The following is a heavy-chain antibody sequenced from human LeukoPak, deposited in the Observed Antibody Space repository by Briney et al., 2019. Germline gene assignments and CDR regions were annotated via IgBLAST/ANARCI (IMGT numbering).Heavy chain of an antibody. J-gene: IGHJ4*02. V-gene: IGHV1-46*01. CDR2: INPSGGST. D-gene: IGHD3-10*01. CDR1: GYTFTSYY. Sequence: ASVKVSCKASGYTFTSYYMHCVRQAPGQGLEWMGIINPSGGSTSYAQKFQGRVIMTRDTSTSTVYMELSSLRSEDTAVYYCAREVESSGSYYKFPDYWGQGTLVTVSS. CDR3: AREVESSGSYYKFPDY.